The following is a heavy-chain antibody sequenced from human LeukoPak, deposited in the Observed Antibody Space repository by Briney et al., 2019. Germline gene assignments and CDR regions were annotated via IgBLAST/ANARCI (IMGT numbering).Heavy chain of an antibody. Sequence: SETLSLTCTVSGGSISSSSYYWGWIRQPPGKGLEWIGSIYYSGSTYYNPSLKSRVTISVDTSKNQFSLKLSSVTAADTAVYYCARVSWFPGSSYYYMDVWGKGTTVTVS. CDR2: IYYSGST. V-gene: IGHV4-39*07. D-gene: IGHD3-9*01. CDR1: GGSISSSSYY. J-gene: IGHJ6*03. CDR3: ARVSWFPGSSYYYMDV.